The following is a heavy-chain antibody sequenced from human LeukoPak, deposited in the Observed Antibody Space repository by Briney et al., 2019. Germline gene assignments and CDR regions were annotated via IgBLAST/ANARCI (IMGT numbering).Heavy chain of an antibody. CDR1: GFTFSSYW. CDR3: AVGVRTSPYYFDS. J-gene: IGHJ4*02. Sequence: GGSLRLSCAASGFTFSSYWMYWVRQAPGKGLVWVSRINSDGSDTSYADSVQGRFTISRDNAKNTLYLQMNSLRAEDTAVFHCAVGVRTSPYYFDSWGQGTLVTVSS. D-gene: IGHD2-8*01. V-gene: IGHV3-74*01. CDR2: INSDGSDT.